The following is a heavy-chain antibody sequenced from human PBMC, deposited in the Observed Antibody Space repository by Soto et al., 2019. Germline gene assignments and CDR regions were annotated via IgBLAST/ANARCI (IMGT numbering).Heavy chain of an antibody. CDR2: ISRSGGST. J-gene: IGHJ4*02. Sequence: GGSLRLSCAASGFTFSSNAMSWVRQAPGKGLEWVSSISRSGGSTYYADSVKGRFTISRDNSKNTVYLQMNSLRAEDTAVYYCAKGQSRYSSSPGGFDCWGQGTLVTVSS. V-gene: IGHV3-23*01. CDR1: GFTFSSNA. CDR3: AKGQSRYSSSPGGFDC. D-gene: IGHD6-6*01.